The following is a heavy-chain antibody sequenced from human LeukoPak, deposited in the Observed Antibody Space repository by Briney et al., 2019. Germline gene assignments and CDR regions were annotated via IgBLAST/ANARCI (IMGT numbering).Heavy chain of an antibody. CDR2: INPDSGVT. Sequence: ASVKVSCKASGYTFTDYYIHWVRQAPGQGLEWMGWINPDSGVTQYAEKFQGRVTMTRDTSISTAYMELSRLRSDDTAVYCCPASLIQGGSYYFDYWGQGTLVTVSS. CDR1: GYTFTDYY. V-gene: IGHV1-2*02. J-gene: IGHJ4*02. D-gene: IGHD2-15*01. CDR3: PASLIQGGSYYFDY.